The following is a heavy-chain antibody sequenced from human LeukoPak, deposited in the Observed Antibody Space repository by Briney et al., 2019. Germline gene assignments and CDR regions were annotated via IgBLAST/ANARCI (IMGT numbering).Heavy chain of an antibody. Sequence: PGGSLRLSCAASGFTFCSYSMNWVRQAPGKGLEWVSSISSSSSYIYYADSVKGRFTISRDNAKNSLYLQMNSLRAEDTAVYYCARDRTTMVRDYYYYMDVWGKGTTVTVSS. CDR3: ARDRTTMVRDYYYYMDV. J-gene: IGHJ6*03. CDR1: GFTFCSYS. V-gene: IGHV3-21*01. D-gene: IGHD3-10*01. CDR2: ISSSSSYI.